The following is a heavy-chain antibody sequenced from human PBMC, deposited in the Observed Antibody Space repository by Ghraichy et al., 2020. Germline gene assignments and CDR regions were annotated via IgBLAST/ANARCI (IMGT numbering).Heavy chain of an antibody. D-gene: IGHD2-2*01. CDR1: GFTFSNYA. Sequence: GESLNISCAASGFTFSNYAMNWVRQAPGKGLEWVSSISESGVTTDYADSVKGRFTISRDNSKNTLYLQMNSLRAEDTAVYYCAKQMIPVGCWGLGTLVTVSS. CDR3: AKQMIPVGC. V-gene: IGHV3-23*01. CDR2: ISESGVTT. J-gene: IGHJ4*02.